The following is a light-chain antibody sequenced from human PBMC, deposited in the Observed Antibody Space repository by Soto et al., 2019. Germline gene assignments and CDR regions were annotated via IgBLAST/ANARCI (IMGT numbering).Light chain of an antibody. CDR2: EGS. Sequence: QSVLTQPASVSGSPGQSITISCTGTSSDVGTYNLVSWYQQHPGKAPKLMIYEGSKRPSGVSYRFSGSKSGSTASLTISGLQAEDEADYYCCSYSGGSTRYVFGTGTKVTVL. J-gene: IGLJ1*01. CDR1: SSDVGTYNL. CDR3: CSYSGGSTRYV. V-gene: IGLV2-23*01.